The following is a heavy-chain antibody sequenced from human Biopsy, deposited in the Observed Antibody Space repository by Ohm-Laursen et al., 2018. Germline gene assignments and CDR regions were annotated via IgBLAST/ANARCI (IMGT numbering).Heavy chain of an antibody. D-gene: IGHD5-18*01. CDR3: AKARTLDTAIDFDY. Sequence: GTLSLTCAVYGESFNGYYWSWIRRTPGKGLEWIGEINHSGRTNYNPSLKSRVTISVDTSKNQFSLKVTSVTAADTAVYYCAKARTLDTAIDFDYWGQGTLVTVSS. V-gene: IGHV4-34*01. CDR1: GESFNGYY. J-gene: IGHJ4*02. CDR2: INHSGRT.